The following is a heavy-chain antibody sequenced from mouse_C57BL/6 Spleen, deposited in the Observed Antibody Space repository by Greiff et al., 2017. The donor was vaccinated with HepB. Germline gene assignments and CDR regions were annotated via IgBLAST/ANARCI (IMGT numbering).Heavy chain of an antibody. CDR1: GYAFSSYW. V-gene: IGHV1-80*01. CDR2: IYPGDGDT. J-gene: IGHJ2*01. Sequence: VQLQQSGAELVKPGASVKISCKASGYAFSSYWMNWVKQRPGKGLEWIGQIYPGDGDTNYNGKFKGKATLTADKSSSTADMQLSSLTSEDSAVYFCARILYDGNSYFDYWGQGTTLTVSS. CDR3: ARILYDGNSYFDY. D-gene: IGHD2-1*01.